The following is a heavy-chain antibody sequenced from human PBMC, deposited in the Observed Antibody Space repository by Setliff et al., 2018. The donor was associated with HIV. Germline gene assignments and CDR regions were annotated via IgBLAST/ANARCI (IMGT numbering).Heavy chain of an antibody. CDR2: INHSGST. CDR3: ARGTYYKGLDP. V-gene: IGHV4-34*01. Sequence: ASETLSLTCAVYGGSFSEYYWSWIRQSPGKGLEWIGEINHSGSTHYNPPLKSRATISVDTSKNQFSLRLNSVTAADTAVYYCARGTYYKGLDPWGQGTLVTSPQ. J-gene: IGHJ5*02. CDR1: GGSFSEYY. D-gene: IGHD3-10*01.